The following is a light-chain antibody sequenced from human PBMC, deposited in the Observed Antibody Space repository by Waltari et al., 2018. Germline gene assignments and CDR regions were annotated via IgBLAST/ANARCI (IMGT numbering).Light chain of an antibody. CDR3: CSYGGSYSFVV. J-gene: IGLJ2*01. Sequence: QSALTQPRPVSGSPGQSVTLSCTGTSSDVCCYNYGSWYQQHPGKAPKLIIYDVTKRPSGVPDRFSGSKSGNTASLTISGLQAEDEADYYCCSYGGSYSFVVFGGGTKLTVL. CDR2: DVT. V-gene: IGLV2-11*01. CDR1: SSDVCCYNY.